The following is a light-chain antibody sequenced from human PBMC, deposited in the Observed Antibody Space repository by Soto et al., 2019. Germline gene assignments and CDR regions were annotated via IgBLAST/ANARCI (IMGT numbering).Light chain of an antibody. CDR3: PAYAYSLTASV. CDR1: TSNLGAGYD. CDR2: GNR. J-gene: IGLJ3*02. Sequence: QSVLTQPASVSGAPGQRVTLSCTGNTSNLGAGYDVHWYQQLPGAAPKLVIFGNRNRPSGVPERFSGSKSGTSASLAITGLQSDDEADYYCPAYAYSLTASVFVGGTKVTVL. V-gene: IGLV1-40*01.